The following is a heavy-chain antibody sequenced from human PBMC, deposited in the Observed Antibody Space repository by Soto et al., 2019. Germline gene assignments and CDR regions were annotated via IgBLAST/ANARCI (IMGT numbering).Heavy chain of an antibody. J-gene: IGHJ3*02. Sequence: GGSLRLSCAASGFTFSSYSMNWVRQAPGKGLEWVSSISSSSSYIYYADSVKGRFTISRDNAKNSLYLQVNSLRAEDTAVYYCARTRGYCSSTSCVDEAFDIWGQGTMVTVSS. D-gene: IGHD2-2*01. CDR2: ISSSSSYI. V-gene: IGHV3-21*01. CDR1: GFTFSSYS. CDR3: ARTRGYCSSTSCVDEAFDI.